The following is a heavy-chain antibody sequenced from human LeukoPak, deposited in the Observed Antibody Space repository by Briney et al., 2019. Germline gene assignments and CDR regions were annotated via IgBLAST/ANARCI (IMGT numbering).Heavy chain of an antibody. CDR2: IYYSGST. CDR1: XGSXSSGGYY. J-gene: IGHJ3*02. D-gene: IGHD2-2*02. Sequence: TXXLXCXVXXGSXSSGGYYWSWIRQHPGKGLEXIGYIYYSGSTYYNPSLKSRVTISVDTSKNQFSLKLSSVTAADTAVYYCAREDVCSSTSCYTDAFDIWGQGTMVTVSS. V-gene: IGHV4-31*03. CDR3: AREDVCSSTSCYTDAFDI.